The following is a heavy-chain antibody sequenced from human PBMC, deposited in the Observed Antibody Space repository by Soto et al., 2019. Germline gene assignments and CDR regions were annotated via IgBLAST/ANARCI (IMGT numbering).Heavy chain of an antibody. CDR3: ALALGPTTGLDY. CDR1: GASTVSHYH. V-gene: IGHV4-31*02. D-gene: IGHD1-26*01. Sequence: QVQLQESGPGLVKPSQTLSLTCSVSGASTVSHYHWTWIRQPPGKGLEWMGYIFNSGTTFYNPSLPSRLSISMDTSGNHFSLKLRSVTAADTAVYYCALALGPTTGLDYWGQGTLVTVSS. J-gene: IGHJ4*02. CDR2: IFNSGTT.